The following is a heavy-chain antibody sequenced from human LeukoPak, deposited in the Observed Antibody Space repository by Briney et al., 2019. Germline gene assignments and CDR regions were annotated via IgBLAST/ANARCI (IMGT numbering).Heavy chain of an antibody. V-gene: IGHV3-30*02. J-gene: IGHJ6*03. Sequence: GGSLRLSCAASGFTFSSYGMHWVRQAPGKGLEWVAFIRYDGSNKYYADSVKGRFTISRDNSKNTLYLQMNSLKTEDTAVYYCTALNDYGGPYYYYYYYMDVWGKGTTVTVSS. D-gene: IGHD4-23*01. CDR1: GFTFSSYG. CDR3: TALNDYGGPYYYYYYYMDV. CDR2: IRYDGSNK.